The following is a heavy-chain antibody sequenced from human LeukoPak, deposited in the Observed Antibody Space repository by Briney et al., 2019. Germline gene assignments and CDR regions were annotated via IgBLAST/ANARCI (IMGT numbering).Heavy chain of an antibody. CDR1: GFTFSSYS. V-gene: IGHV3-21*01. Sequence: GGSLRLSCAASGFTFSSYSMNWVRQAPGKGLEWVSSVSSSSSYIYYADSVKGRFTISRDNAKNSLYLQMNSLRAEDTAVYYCAKNTAMAGNDWFDPWGQGTLVTVSS. J-gene: IGHJ5*02. CDR3: AKNTAMAGNDWFDP. CDR2: VSSSSSYI. D-gene: IGHD5-18*01.